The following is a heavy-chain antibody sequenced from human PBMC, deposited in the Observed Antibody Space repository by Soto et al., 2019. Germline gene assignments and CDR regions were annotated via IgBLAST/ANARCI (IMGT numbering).Heavy chain of an antibody. CDR3: ARAHDYGDYVFDY. CDR1: GGSISSGGYS. V-gene: IGHV4-30-2*01. CDR2: IYHSGST. J-gene: IGHJ4*02. D-gene: IGHD4-17*01. Sequence: QLQLQESGSGLVKPSQTLSLTCAVSGGSISSGGYSWSWIRQPPGKGLEWIGYIYHSGSTYYNPSLKRRVTISVDRCKNQFSLKLSSVTAADTAVYYCARAHDYGDYVFDYWGQGTLVTVSS.